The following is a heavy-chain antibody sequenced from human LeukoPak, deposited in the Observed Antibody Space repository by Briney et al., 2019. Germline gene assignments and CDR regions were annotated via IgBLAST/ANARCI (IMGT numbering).Heavy chain of an antibody. CDR3: AKGVVAATNAAYYGMDV. Sequence: GGSLRLSCAAPGFTFSNYGMHWVCQAPGKGLEWVAVISYDESDKYYADSVKGRFTISRDNSKNTLYLQMNSLRPEDTAVYYCAKGVVAATNAAYYGMDVWGQGTTVTVSS. J-gene: IGHJ6*02. D-gene: IGHD2-15*01. V-gene: IGHV3-30*18. CDR2: ISYDESDK. CDR1: GFTFSNYG.